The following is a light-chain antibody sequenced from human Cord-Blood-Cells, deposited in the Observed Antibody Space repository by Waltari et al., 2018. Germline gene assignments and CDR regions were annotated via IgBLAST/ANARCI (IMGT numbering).Light chain of an antibody. CDR1: QSIRSY. CDR2: AAS. V-gene: IGKV1-39*01. CDR3: QQSYSTLIT. Sequence: DIQMTQSTSSLSASVGDRVTITCRASQSIRSYLNWYQQKPGKAPKLLIYAASSLQSGVASRFSGSGSGTDFTLTISSLQPEEFATYYCQQSYSTLITFGQGTRLEIK. J-gene: IGKJ5*01.